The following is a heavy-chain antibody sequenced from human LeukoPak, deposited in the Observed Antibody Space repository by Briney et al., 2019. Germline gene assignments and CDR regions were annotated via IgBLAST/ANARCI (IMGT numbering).Heavy chain of an antibody. V-gene: IGHV4-38-2*02. CDR2: IHSSGNT. D-gene: IGHD2-2*01. CDR1: GYSISSGYY. CDR3: ARASIVVVPAINWFDP. Sequence: SETLSLTCTVSGYSISSGYYWGWIRQPPGKRLEWVGSIHSSGNTYYNPTLKSRVTISVDTSKNQFSLKLSSVTAADTAVYYCARASIVVVPAINWFDPWGQGTLVTVSS. J-gene: IGHJ5*02.